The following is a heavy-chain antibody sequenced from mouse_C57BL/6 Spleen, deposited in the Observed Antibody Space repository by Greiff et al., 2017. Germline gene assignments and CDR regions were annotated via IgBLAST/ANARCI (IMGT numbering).Heavy chain of an antibody. D-gene: IGHD2-5*01. Sequence: QVQLQQPGAELVRPGSSVKLSCKASGYTFTSYRMHWVKQRPIQGLEWIGNIDPSDSETHYNQKFKDKATLTVDKSSSTAYMQLSSLTSEDSAVYYCAVYYSNAWFAYWGQGTLVTVSA. CDR2: IDPSDSET. CDR3: AVYYSNAWFAY. V-gene: IGHV1-52*01. J-gene: IGHJ3*01. CDR1: GYTFTSYR.